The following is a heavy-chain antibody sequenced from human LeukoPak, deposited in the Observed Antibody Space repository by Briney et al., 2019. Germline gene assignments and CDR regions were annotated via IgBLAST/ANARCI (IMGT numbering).Heavy chain of an antibody. D-gene: IGHD3-10*01. Sequence: SETLSLTCAVYGGSFSGYYWSWIRQPPGKGLEWIGEINHSGSTNYNPSLKSRVTISVDTSKNQLSLKLSSVTAADTAVYYCARALAGGSGSYYYYYYGMDVWGQGTTVTVSS. CDR1: GGSFSGYY. CDR2: INHSGST. V-gene: IGHV4-34*01. J-gene: IGHJ6*02. CDR3: ARALAGGSGSYYYYYYGMDV.